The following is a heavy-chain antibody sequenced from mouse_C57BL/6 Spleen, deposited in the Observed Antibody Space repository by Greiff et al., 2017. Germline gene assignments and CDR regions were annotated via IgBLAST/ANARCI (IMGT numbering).Heavy chain of an antibody. J-gene: IGHJ2*01. CDR3: ARHDGYYYFDY. V-gene: IGHV5-6*01. CDR2: ISSGGSYT. Sequence: EVQGVESGGDLVKPGGSLILSCAASGFTFRSYGMSWVRQTPDTRLEWVAAISSGGSYTYYPDSVKGRFTISRDNAKNTLYLQMSSLKSEDTAMYYCARHDGYYYFDYWGQGTTLTVSS. CDR1: GFTFRSYG. D-gene: IGHD2-3*01.